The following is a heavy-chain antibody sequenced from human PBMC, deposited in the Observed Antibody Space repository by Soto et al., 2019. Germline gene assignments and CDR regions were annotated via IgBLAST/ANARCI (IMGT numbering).Heavy chain of an antibody. Sequence: SETLSLTCTVSGGSINTINNYWSWIRQPPGKGLEWIGSISYSGSTYYNPSLMSRLTISLDTSTNRFSLKLTSVTAADTAVYYCAREEAARIERWFDPWGQGTLV. V-gene: IGHV4-30-4*01. CDR1: GGSINTINNY. J-gene: IGHJ5*02. CDR2: ISYSGST. CDR3: AREEAARIERWFDP. D-gene: IGHD6-6*01.